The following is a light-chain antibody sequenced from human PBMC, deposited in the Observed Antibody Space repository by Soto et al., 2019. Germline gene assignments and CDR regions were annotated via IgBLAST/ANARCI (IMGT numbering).Light chain of an antibody. CDR1: QSVATN. J-gene: IGKJ5*01. CDR2: GAS. CDR3: QQRSNWPIT. V-gene: IGKV3-11*01. Sequence: EIVLTQSPGTLSLSPGERATLSCRASQSVATNLAWYQQKPGQPPRLLIYGASTRATGIPARFSGSGSGTDFTLTISSLEPEDFAVYYCQQRSNWPITFGQGTRLEIK.